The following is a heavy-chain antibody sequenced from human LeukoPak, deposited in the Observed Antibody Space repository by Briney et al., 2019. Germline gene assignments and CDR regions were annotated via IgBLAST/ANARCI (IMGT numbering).Heavy chain of an antibody. CDR3: ARDALRASLGTRTFDM. J-gene: IGHJ3*02. V-gene: IGHV1-46*01. D-gene: IGHD7-27*01. CDR2: INPSGSST. Sequence: GASVTVSFTASGYTFTIYYMHWVRQAPGQGLEWMGLINPSGSSTSYAQKFQGRLSLTRDMSTSTDYMELSSLRSEDTAVYYCARDALRASLGTRTFDMWGQGTMVTVS. CDR1: GYTFTIYY.